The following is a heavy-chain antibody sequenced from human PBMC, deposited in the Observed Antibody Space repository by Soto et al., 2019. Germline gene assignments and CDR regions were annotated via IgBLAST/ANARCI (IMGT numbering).Heavy chain of an antibody. V-gene: IGHV3-7*01. Sequence: EVQLLESGGGLVQPGGSLRLSCAASGFTFSSYAMSWVRQAPGKGLEWVANIKQDGSEKYYVDSVKGRFTISRDNAKNSLYLQMNSLRAEDTAVYYCARNSGRSGAFDIWGQGTMVTVSS. J-gene: IGHJ3*02. CDR3: ARNSGRSGAFDI. CDR1: GFTFSSYA. D-gene: IGHD1-26*01. CDR2: IKQDGSEK.